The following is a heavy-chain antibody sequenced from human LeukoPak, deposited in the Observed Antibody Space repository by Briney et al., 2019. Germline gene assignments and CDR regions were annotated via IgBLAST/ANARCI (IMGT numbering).Heavy chain of an antibody. J-gene: IGHJ4*02. V-gene: IGHV1-69*13. D-gene: IGHD1-26*01. CDR2: IIPISGTA. CDR1: GGTFSSYA. Sequence: SVKVSCKASGGTFSSYAIRWVRQAPGQGLAWMGGIIPISGTANYAQKFRGRVTITADESTSTAYMELSSLRSEDTAVYYCAREGGSYFFDYWGQGTLVTVSS. CDR3: AREGGSYFFDY.